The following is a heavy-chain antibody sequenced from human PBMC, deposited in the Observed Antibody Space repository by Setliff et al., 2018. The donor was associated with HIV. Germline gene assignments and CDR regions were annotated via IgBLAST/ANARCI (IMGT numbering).Heavy chain of an antibody. J-gene: IGHJ3*02. CDR3: ARDRGGRGSYFLFDI. Sequence: SVKVSCKASGGTFSSYAISWVRQAPGQGLEWMGGIIPILGIANYAQKFQGRVTITADESTSTAYMELSGLRSEDTAVYYCARDRGGRGSYFLFDIWGQGTMVTV. CDR2: IIPILGIA. CDR1: GGTFSSYA. V-gene: IGHV1-69*10. D-gene: IGHD1-26*01.